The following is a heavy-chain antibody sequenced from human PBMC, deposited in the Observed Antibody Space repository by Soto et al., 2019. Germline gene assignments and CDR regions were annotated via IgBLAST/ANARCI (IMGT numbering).Heavy chain of an antibody. CDR3: AHAFGGSSWPNDAFDV. CDR2: IYWDDDT. J-gene: IGHJ3*01. CDR1: GFSFSADGVG. V-gene: IGHV2-5*02. Sequence: HITLKESGPTLVKPTQTLTLTCIFSGFSFSADGVGVGWIRQPPGKTLEWLALIYWDDDTRYRPSLESRLTITKDSSKNQAVLTMTNMDPLDTATSYCAHAFGGSSWPNDAFDVWGQRTVVTVSS. D-gene: IGHD3-16*01.